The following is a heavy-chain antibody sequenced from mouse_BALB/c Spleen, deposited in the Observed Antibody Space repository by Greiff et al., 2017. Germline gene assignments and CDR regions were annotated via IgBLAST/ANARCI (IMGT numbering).Heavy chain of an antibody. CDR2: ISSGGSYT. CDR3: ASPKFAY. CDR1: GFTFSSYA. Sequence: EVQGVESGGGLVKPGGSLKLSCAASGFTFSSYAMSWVRQTPEKRLEWVATISSGGSYTYYPDSVKGRFTISRDNAKNTLYLQMSSLRSEDTAMYYCASPKFAYWGQGTLVTVSA. J-gene: IGHJ3*01. V-gene: IGHV5-9-3*01.